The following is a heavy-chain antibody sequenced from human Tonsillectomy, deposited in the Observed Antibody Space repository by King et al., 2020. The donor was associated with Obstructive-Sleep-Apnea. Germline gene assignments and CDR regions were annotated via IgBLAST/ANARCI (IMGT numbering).Heavy chain of an antibody. D-gene: IGHD6-13*01. CDR2: ISYDGSNK. Sequence: VQLVESGGGVVQPGRSLRLSCAASGFTFSSYAMHWVRQAPGKGLEWVAVISYDGSNKYYADSVKVRFTISRDNSKNTLYLQMNSLRAEDTAVYYCAGGIAGGAGWYFDLWGRGTLVTVSS. J-gene: IGHJ2*01. CDR1: GFTFSSYA. CDR3: AGGIAGGAGWYFDL. V-gene: IGHV3-30*04.